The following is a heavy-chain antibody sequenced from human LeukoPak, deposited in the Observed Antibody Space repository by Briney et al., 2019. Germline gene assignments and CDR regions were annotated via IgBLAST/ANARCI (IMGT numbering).Heavy chain of an antibody. Sequence: SSGTLSLTCTVSGGSISSSNYYWGWIRQPPGKGLEWIGSIYYRGSTYYNPSLMSRVTIFVDTSKNQFSLKLSSVTAADTAVYYCARHGYCSGGSCYSWGYYYYMDVWGKGTTVTISS. V-gene: IGHV4-39*01. J-gene: IGHJ6*03. CDR1: GGSISSSNYY. CDR2: IYYRGST. D-gene: IGHD2-15*01. CDR3: ARHGYCSGGSCYSWGYYYYMDV.